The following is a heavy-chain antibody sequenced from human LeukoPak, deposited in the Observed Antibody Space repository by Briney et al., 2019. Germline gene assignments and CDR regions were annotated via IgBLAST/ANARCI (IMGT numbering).Heavy chain of an antibody. V-gene: IGHV3-23*01. CDR1: GFTFKNYA. Sequence: PGGSLRLSCVASGFTFKNYAMNWVRQAPGKGLEWVSAISGSGGSTYYADSVKGRFTISRDNSKNTLYLQMNSLRAEDTAVYYCASDWALYCSSTSCPFDYWGQGTLVTVSS. CDR2: ISGSGGST. CDR3: ASDWALYCSSTSCPFDY. J-gene: IGHJ4*02. D-gene: IGHD2-2*01.